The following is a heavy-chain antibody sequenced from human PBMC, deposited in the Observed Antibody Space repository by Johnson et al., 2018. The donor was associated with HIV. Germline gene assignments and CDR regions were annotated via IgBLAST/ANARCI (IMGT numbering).Heavy chain of an antibody. V-gene: IGHV3-66*01. D-gene: IGHD1-1*01. CDR1: EFDVINHY. Sequence: VQLVESGGGLVQPGGSLRLSCGASEFDVINHYMNWVRQVPGKGLEWISLFATGGGTDYADSVKGRFTISRDNSKNTLYLQMNSLRAEDTAVYYCARERYREAFDIWGQGTMVTVSS. J-gene: IGHJ3*02. CDR2: FATGGGT. CDR3: ARERYREAFDI.